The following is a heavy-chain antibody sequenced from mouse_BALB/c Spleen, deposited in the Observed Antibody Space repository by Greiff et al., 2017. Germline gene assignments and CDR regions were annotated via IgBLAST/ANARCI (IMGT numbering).Heavy chain of an antibody. CDR2: ISTYYGNT. CDR1: GYTFTDYA. CDR3: ARSGAYGNPYYFDY. D-gene: IGHD2-1*01. J-gene: IGHJ2*01. V-gene: IGHV1-67*01. Sequence: QVQLQQSGPELVRPGVSVKISCKGSGYTFTDYAMHWVKQSHAKSLEWIGVISTYYGNTNYNQKFKGKATMTVDKSSSTAYMELARLTSEDSAIYYCARSGAYGNPYYFDYWGQGTTLTVSS.